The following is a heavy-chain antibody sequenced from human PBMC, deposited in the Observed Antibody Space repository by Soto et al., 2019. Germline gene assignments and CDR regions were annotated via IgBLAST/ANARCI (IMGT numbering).Heavy chain of an antibody. CDR1: GDSISNYY. J-gene: IGHJ4*02. D-gene: IGHD3-10*01. CDR3: ARCYTGSGSFDY. CDR2: FYYRGST. V-gene: IGHV4-59*01. Sequence: PSETLSLTCTVSGDSISNYYWSWIRQPPGKGLEWIGYFYYRGSTNYNPSLKSRVTISVDTSKNQFSLKLSSVTAADTAVYYCARCYTGSGSFDYWGQGTLVTVSS.